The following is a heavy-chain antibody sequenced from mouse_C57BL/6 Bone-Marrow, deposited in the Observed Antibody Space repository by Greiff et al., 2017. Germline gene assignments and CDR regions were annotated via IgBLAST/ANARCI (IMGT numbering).Heavy chain of an antibody. CDR2: IDPENGDT. V-gene: IGHV14-4*01. D-gene: IGHD1-1*01. CDR3: TTWTTVVDAMDY. J-gene: IGHJ4*01. Sequence: VQLKQSGAELVRPGASVKLSCTASGFNIKDDDMHWVKQRPEQGLEWIGWIDPENGDTEYAPKFQGKATITADTSSNTAYLQLSSLTSEDTAVYYCTTWTTVVDAMDYWGQGTSVTVSS. CDR1: GFNIKDDD.